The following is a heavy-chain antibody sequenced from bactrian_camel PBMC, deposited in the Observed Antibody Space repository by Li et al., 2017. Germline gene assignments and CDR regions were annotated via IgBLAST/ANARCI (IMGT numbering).Heavy chain of an antibody. D-gene: IGHD2*01. CDR1: GFVFGATQ. CDR2: IARYDRS. CDR3: AADSPIACSQNLQSPVYNY. Sequence: VQLVESGGGSVQAGGSLRLSCTASGFVFGATQVGWYRGNECELVATIARYDRSYYASPAKGRFTISLDNPKNIMYLQMNGLKPEDTATYYCAADSPIACSQNLQSPVYNYWGQGTQVTV. J-gene: IGHJ4*01. V-gene: IGHV3S53*01.